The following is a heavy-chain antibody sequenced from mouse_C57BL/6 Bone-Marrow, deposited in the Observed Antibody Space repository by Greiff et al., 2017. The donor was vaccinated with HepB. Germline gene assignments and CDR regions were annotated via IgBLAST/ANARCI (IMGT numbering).Heavy chain of an antibody. V-gene: IGHV5-17*01. J-gene: IGHJ2*01. CDR2: ISSGSSTI. D-gene: IGHD2-1*01. CDR1: GFTFSDYG. Sequence: VQLKESGGGLVKPGGSLKLSCAASGFTFSDYGMHWVRQAPEKGLEWVAYISSGSSTIYYADTVKGRFTISRDNAKNTLFLHMTSLRSEDTAMYYCARGGNYGYWGQGPTLTVSS. CDR3: ARGGNYGY.